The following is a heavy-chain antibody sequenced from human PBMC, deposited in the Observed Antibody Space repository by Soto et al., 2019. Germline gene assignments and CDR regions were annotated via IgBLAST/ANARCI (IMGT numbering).Heavy chain of an antibody. V-gene: IGHV2-5*02. D-gene: IGHD2-21*02. J-gene: IGHJ6*02. CDR3: AHSRCGGDCLQSYSSHYYYGMDV. CDR1: GFSLSTGGVG. Sequence: QITLKESGPSLVKPTQTLTLTCTFSGFSLSTGGVGVGWIRQPPGKALEWLALIYWDDDKRYSPSLRSRLTVPKDTSKNQVVLTMTNMDPVATATYYCAHSRCGGDCLQSYSSHYYYGMDVWGQGTTVTVSS. CDR2: IYWDDDK.